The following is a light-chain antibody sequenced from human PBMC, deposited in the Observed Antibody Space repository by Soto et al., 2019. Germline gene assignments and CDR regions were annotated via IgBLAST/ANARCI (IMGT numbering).Light chain of an antibody. CDR3: TSYTTSSTLAV. J-gene: IGLJ3*02. CDR1: RSDIGASNS. V-gene: IGLV2-14*01. Sequence: QSALTQPASVSGSPGQSITISCAGTRSDIGASNSVSWYQHLPGRPPTLIIYEVSNRPSGVSSRFSGSKSGNTASLTISGLQAEDEADYYCTSYTTSSTLAVFGGGTKLTVL. CDR2: EVS.